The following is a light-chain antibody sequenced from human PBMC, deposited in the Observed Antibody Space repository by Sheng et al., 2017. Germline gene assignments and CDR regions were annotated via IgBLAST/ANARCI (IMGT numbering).Light chain of an antibody. J-gene: IGLJ1*01. CDR3: SSYTSSSTLYV. CDR1: SGDVGAYNY. V-gene: IGLV2-14*03. CDR2: DVS. Sequence: QSALTQPASVSGSPGQSITISCTGTSGDVGAYNYVSWYQHHPGKAPKVIIYDVSNRPSGVSNRFSGSKSGNTASLTISGLQAEDEADYYCSSYTSSSTLYVFGTGTKVTVL.